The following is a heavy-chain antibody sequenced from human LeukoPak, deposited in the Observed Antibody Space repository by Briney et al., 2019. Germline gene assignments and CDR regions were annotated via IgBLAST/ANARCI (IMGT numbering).Heavy chain of an antibody. J-gene: IGHJ4*02. V-gene: IGHV4-59*01. CDR2: IYYSGST. CDR1: GGSISSYY. CDR3: ARDIAAAFDY. Sequence: PSETLSLTCTVSGGSISSYYWSWIRQPPGKGLEWIGYIYYSGSTNYNPSLKSRVTISVDTSKNQFSPKLSSVTAADTAVYYCARDIAAAFDYWGQGTLVTVSS. D-gene: IGHD6-13*01.